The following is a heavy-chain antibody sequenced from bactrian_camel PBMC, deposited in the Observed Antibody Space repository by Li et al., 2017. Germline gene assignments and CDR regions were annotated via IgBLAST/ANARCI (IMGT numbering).Heavy chain of an antibody. Sequence: HVQLVESGGGLVQAGESLRLSCTASGFTFGYSVAGWYRQAPGKSRELVSSIFANGGTHYADSVKGRFTISQDNARYTLYLQMNSLNPEDTAMYYCAASYQECGNTGGYPQKYWGQGTQVTVS. D-gene: IGHD2*01. V-gene: IGHV3S63*01. CDR3: AASYQECGNTGGYPQKY. J-gene: IGHJ4*01. CDR1: GFTFGYSV. CDR2: IFANGGT.